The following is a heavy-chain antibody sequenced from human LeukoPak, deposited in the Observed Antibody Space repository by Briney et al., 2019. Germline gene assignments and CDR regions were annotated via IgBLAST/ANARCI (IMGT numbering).Heavy chain of an antibody. J-gene: IGHJ4*02. V-gene: IGHV3-43*02. CDR3: AKDNHGSGNY. D-gene: IGHD3-10*01. CDR1: GFTFDDYA. CDR2: ISGDGGST. Sequence: GGSLRLSCAASGFTFDDYAMHWVRQAPGKGLEWVSLISGDGGSTYYADSERGRFTISRDNSKNSLYLQMNSLRTEDTALYYCAKDNHGSGNYWGQGTLVTVSS.